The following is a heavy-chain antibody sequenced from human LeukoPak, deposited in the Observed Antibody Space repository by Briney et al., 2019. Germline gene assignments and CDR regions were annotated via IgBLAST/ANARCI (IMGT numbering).Heavy chain of an antibody. CDR3: GAGNSGSGSPYYYYGMDV. CDR1: GYTFTSYA. Sequence: ASVNVSCKASGYTFTSYAMHWVRQAPGQRLEWMGWINAGNGNTKYSQKFQGRVTITRDTSASTAYMELSSLRSEDTAVYYCGAGNSGSGSPYYYYGMDVWGQGTTVTVSS. J-gene: IGHJ6*02. CDR2: INAGNGNT. D-gene: IGHD6-19*01. V-gene: IGHV1-3*01.